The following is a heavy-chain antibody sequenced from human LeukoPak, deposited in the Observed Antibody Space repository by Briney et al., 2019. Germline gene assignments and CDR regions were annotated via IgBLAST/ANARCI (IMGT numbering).Heavy chain of an antibody. CDR1: GFTFSSYS. CDR3: ARSTMVRGVIRY. V-gene: IGHV3-21*01. J-gene: IGHJ4*02. Sequence: GGSLRLSCVGSGFTFSSYSMNWVRQAPGKGLEWVSSISSGSTYIYYADSVKGRFTISRDNAKNSLYLQMNSLRAEDTAVYYCARSTMVRGVIRYWGQGTLVTVSS. CDR2: ISSGSTYI. D-gene: IGHD3-10*01.